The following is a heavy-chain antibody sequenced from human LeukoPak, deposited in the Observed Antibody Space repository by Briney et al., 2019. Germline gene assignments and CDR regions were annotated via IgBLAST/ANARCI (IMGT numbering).Heavy chain of an antibody. Sequence: KPSQTLSLTCTVSGGSISSGGYYWSWIRQHPGKGLEWIGYIYYSGSTHYNPSLKSRVTISVDTSKNQFSLKLSSVTAADTAVYYCAVVVVAATLNWFDPWGQGTLVTVSS. CDR1: GGSISSGGYY. CDR3: AVVVVAATLNWFDP. V-gene: IGHV4-31*08. CDR2: IYYSGST. D-gene: IGHD2-15*01. J-gene: IGHJ5*02.